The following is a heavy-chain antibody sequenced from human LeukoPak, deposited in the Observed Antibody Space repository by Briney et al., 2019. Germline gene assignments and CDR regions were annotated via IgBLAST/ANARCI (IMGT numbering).Heavy chain of an antibody. CDR3: ARGEQLVVY. Sequence: SGRSLRLSCAAPGFTFSSYALHWVRQAPGKGLEWVALISYDGGNKYYADSVKGRFTISRDNSKNTLYLQMNSLRAEDTAVYYCARGEQLVVYWGQGTLVTVSS. CDR1: GFTFSSYA. J-gene: IGHJ4*02. D-gene: IGHD6-6*01. V-gene: IGHV3-30-3*01. CDR2: ISYDGGNK.